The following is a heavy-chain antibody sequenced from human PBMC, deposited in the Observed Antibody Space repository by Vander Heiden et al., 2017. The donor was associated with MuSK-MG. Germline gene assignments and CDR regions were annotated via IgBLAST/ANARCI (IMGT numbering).Heavy chain of an antibody. CDR3: ARDVRGYDPASPFYYYYGMDV. D-gene: IGHD5-12*01. CDR1: GGTFSSYA. Sequence: QVQLVQSGAEVQKPGSSVKVSCKASGGTFSSYAISWVRQAPGQGLEWMGGIIPIFGTANYAQKLQGRVTITADKSTSTAYMELSSLRSEDTAVYYCARDVRGYDPASPFYYYYGMDVWGQGTTVTVSS. J-gene: IGHJ6*02. CDR2: IIPIFGTA. V-gene: IGHV1-69*06.